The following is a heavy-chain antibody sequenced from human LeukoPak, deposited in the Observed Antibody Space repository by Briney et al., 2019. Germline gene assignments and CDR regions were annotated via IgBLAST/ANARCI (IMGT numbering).Heavy chain of an antibody. CDR1: GFTFSSCA. V-gene: IGHV3-23*01. D-gene: IGHD2-2*01. J-gene: IGHJ4*02. Sequence: GGSLRLSCAASGFTFSSCAMSWVRQAPGKGLEWVSAISGSGGSTYYADSVKGRFTISRDNSKNTLYLQMNSLRAEDTAVYYCARETWDQHGRGFDYWGQGTLVTVSS. CDR3: ARETWDQHGRGFDY. CDR2: ISGSGGST.